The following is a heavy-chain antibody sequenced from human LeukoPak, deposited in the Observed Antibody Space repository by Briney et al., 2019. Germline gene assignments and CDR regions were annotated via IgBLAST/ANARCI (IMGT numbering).Heavy chain of an antibody. CDR3: ARGSGWLHDC. D-gene: IGHD6-19*01. CDR2: IKQDGSEK. CDR1: GFTFSSHW. J-gene: IGHJ4*02. Sequence: GGSLRLSCAGSGFTFSSHWMSWVRQAPGKGLEWVAIIKQDGSEKYYVDSVKGRFTISRDNAKNSVYLQMNRLRDEDTAVYYCARGSGWLHDCWGQGTLVTVSS. V-gene: IGHV3-7*01.